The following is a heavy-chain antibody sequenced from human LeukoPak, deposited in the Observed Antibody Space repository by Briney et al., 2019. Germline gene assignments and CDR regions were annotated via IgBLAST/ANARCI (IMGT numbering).Heavy chain of an antibody. Sequence: SVKVSCKASGGTFSSYAISWVRQAPGQGLEWMGGIIPIFGTANYAQKFQGRVTITADESTSTAYMELSSLRSEDTAVYYCARVDRGIAAAYYYYMDVWGKGTTVTVSS. V-gene: IGHV1-69*13. CDR3: ARVDRGIAAAYYYYMDV. CDR1: GGTFSSYA. CDR2: IIPIFGTA. D-gene: IGHD6-13*01. J-gene: IGHJ6*03.